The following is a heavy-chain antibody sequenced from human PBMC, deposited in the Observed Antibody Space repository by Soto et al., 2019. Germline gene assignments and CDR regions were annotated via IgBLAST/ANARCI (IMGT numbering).Heavy chain of an antibody. Sequence: ASVKVSCKACGYTFTSCGISWLLQSPGQGLEWMGCISAYNGNTNYSQKLQSRFTMTTDTSTSTAYMELRSLRSDDTAVYYCAREILTHYGMDVWGQGTTVTVSS. D-gene: IGHD3-9*01. V-gene: IGHV1-18*01. CDR2: ISAYNGNT. CDR1: GYTFTSCG. J-gene: IGHJ6*02. CDR3: AREILTHYGMDV.